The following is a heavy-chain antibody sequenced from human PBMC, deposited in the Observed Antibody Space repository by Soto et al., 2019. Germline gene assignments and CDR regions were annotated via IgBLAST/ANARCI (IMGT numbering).Heavy chain of an antibody. CDR1: GGSFGKSA. V-gene: IGHV1-69*13. CDR2: FIPVYRTL. J-gene: IGHJ4*02. Sequence: SVKVSCKASGGSFGKSAINWVRQTPGQGLEWLGGFIPVYRTLNYAQKFQGRVTITADESTGTAYMTLSSLASDDTAVYYCATGVIWIGYFTFDSWGQGTRVTVSS. CDR3: ATGVIWIGYFTFDS. D-gene: IGHD3-3*01.